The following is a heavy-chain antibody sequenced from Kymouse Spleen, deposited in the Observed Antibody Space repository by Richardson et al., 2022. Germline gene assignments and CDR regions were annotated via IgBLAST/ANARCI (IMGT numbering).Heavy chain of an antibody. CDR2: IWYDGSNK. V-gene: IGHV3-33*01. CDR3: ARDPGFGELSSYYYYYGMDV. J-gene: IGHJ6*02. D-gene: IGHD3-10*01. CDR1: GFTFSSYG. Sequence: QVQLVESGGGVVQPGRSLRLSCAASGFTFSSYGMHWVRQAPGKGLEWVAVIWYDGSNKYYADSVKGRFTISRDNSKNTLYLQMNSLRAEDTAVYYCARDPGFGELSSYYYYYGMDVWGQGTTVTVSS.